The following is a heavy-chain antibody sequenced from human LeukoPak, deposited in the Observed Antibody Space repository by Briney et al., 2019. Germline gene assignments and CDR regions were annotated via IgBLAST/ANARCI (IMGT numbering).Heavy chain of an antibody. CDR1: GFTFSSYA. Sequence: PGGSLRLSCAASGFTFSSYAMSWVRQAPGKGLEWVSAISGSGGSTYYADSVKGRFTISRDNFNNMLYLQMSSLRAEDTALYYCAKDMTPVTTGDYWGQGTLVTVSS. J-gene: IGHJ4*02. D-gene: IGHD4-17*01. V-gene: IGHV3-23*01. CDR2: ISGSGGST. CDR3: AKDMTPVTTGDY.